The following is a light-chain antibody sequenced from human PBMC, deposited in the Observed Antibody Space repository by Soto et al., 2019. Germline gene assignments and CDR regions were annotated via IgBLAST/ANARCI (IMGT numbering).Light chain of an antibody. Sequence: QSVLTQPRSVSGSPGQSVTISCTGTSSDVGSYKDVSWYQHHPGKVPKLMIYDVSERPSGVPDRFSGSKSGNTASLTVSGLQAADEADYFCKSYAGSNTYVFGSGTKVTVL. CDR2: DVS. CDR3: KSYAGSNTYV. CDR1: SSDVGSYKD. V-gene: IGLV2-11*01. J-gene: IGLJ1*01.